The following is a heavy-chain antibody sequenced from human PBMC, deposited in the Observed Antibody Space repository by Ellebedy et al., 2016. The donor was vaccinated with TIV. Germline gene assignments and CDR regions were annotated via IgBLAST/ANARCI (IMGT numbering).Heavy chain of an antibody. CDR3: ARAESGGYAWDY. Sequence: AASVKVSCKASGGTFSSYVISWVRQAPGQGLEWMGGIIPIFGAANYAQKFQGRVSITADDSTSIAYMELSGLRSEDTAVYFCARAESGGYAWDYWGQGTLVTVSS. D-gene: IGHD5-12*01. V-gene: IGHV1-69*13. CDR2: IIPIFGAA. CDR1: GGTFSSYV. J-gene: IGHJ4*02.